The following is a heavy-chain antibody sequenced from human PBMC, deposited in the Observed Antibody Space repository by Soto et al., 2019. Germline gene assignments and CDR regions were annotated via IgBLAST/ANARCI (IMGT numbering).Heavy chain of an antibody. J-gene: IGHJ4*02. CDR2: IYPGDSDT. Sequence: GESLKISCKGSGYSFTSYWIGWVRQMPGKGLEWMGIIYPGDSDTRYSPSFQGQVTISADKSISTAYLQWSSLKASDTAMYYCARHHTDYDSSGYYYFAYWGQGTLVTVSS. CDR3: ARHHTDYDSSGYYYFAY. CDR1: GYSFTSYW. D-gene: IGHD3-22*01. V-gene: IGHV5-51*01.